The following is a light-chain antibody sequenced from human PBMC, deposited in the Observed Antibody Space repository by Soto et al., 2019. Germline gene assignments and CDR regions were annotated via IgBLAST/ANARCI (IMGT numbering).Light chain of an antibody. J-gene: IGKJ2*02. V-gene: IGKV3-15*01. CDR3: QHYNTWPPGT. CDR1: QSVGSS. CDR2: GAS. Sequence: EIVMTQSPATLSVSPGERATLSCRASQSVGSSLAWYQQKPGQAPRFLMYGASTRATGVPARFSGSGSGTEFTLTISSLQSEDFAVYYFQHYNTWPPGTFGQGTKLEIK.